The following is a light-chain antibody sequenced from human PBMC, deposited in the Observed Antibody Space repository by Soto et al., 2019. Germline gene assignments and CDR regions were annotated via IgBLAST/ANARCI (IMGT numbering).Light chain of an antibody. V-gene: IGKV1-5*03. Sequence: DIQMTQSPSTLSASVGDRVTITCRASQSISSWLAWYQQKPGKAPKLLIYKAYSLESGVPSRFSGSGSGTEFTLTISSLQPDDFATYYCQQYNSYPWTLGQGTKVEIK. CDR3: QQYNSYPWT. CDR1: QSISSW. J-gene: IGKJ1*01. CDR2: KAY.